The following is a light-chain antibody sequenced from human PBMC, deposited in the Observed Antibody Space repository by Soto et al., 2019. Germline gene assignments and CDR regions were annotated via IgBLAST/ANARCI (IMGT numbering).Light chain of an antibody. J-gene: IGKJ3*01. CDR2: KTS. Sequence: DIVMTQSPLSSPVTLGQPASISCRSSQILVNSDGNTYLSWLQQRPGQPPRLLIYKTSNRFSGVTDRFSGSGAGTDFTLKINRVEAEYVGVYYCMQVTQFPHTLVPGTKVDIK. V-gene: IGKV2-24*01. CDR3: MQVTQFPHT. CDR1: QILVNSDGNTY.